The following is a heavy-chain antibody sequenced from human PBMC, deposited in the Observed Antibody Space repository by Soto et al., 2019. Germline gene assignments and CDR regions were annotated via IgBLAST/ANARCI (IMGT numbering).Heavy chain of an antibody. Sequence: GGSLRLSCAASGFTFSSYAMSWVRQAPGKGLEWVSAISGSGGSTYYADSVKGRFTISRDNSKNTLYLKMNSLRAEDTAVYYCAKAVTTQQLVRVSYYYYYGMDVWGQGTTVTISS. J-gene: IGHJ6*02. D-gene: IGHD6-13*01. CDR2: ISGSGGST. CDR1: GFTFSSYA. CDR3: AKAVTTQQLVRVSYYYYYGMDV. V-gene: IGHV3-23*01.